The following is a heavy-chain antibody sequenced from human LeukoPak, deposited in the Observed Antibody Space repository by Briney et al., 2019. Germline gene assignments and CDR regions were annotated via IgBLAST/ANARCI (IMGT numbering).Heavy chain of an antibody. V-gene: IGHV1-8*01. CDR3: TRGSLSGSSRDY. CDR2: MNPNTGDT. J-gene: IGHJ4*02. D-gene: IGHD1-26*01. CDR1: GYTFTGCD. Sequence: ASVRVSCKASGYTFTGCDINWVRQATGQGLEWVGWMNPNTGDTGYAQKFQGRVTMTRNSSIDTAYMELSGLRSEDTAVYYCTRGSLSGSSRDYWGQGTLLTASS.